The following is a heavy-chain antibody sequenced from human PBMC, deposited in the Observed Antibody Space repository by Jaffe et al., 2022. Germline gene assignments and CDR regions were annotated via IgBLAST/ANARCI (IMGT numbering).Heavy chain of an antibody. V-gene: IGHV4-38-2*01. J-gene: IGHJ5*02. CDR2: IYHSGST. Sequence: QVQLQESGPGLVKPSETLSLTCAVSGYSISSGYYWGWIRQPPGKGLEWIGSIYHSGSTYYNPSLKSRVTISVDTSKNQFSLKLSSVTAADTAVYYCARLPGDYGDYVGWFDPWGQGTLVTVSS. CDR3: ARLPGDYGDYVGWFDP. CDR1: GYSISSGYY. D-gene: IGHD4-17*01.